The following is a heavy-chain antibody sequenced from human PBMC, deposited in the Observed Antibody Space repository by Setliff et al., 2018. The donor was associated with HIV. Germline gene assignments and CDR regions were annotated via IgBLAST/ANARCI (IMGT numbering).Heavy chain of an antibody. Sequence: SSETLSLTCAVSRGSISTTNWWSWVRQSPGKGLEWIGEFHHSGSTNYNPSLKSRVTMSVDKSKNQFSLKLSSVTAADTAVYYCARLESTSSDYFDYWGQGTLVTVSS. J-gene: IGHJ4*02. CDR2: FHHSGST. CDR3: ARLESTSSDYFDY. CDR1: RGSISTTNW. V-gene: IGHV4-4*02. D-gene: IGHD6-6*01.